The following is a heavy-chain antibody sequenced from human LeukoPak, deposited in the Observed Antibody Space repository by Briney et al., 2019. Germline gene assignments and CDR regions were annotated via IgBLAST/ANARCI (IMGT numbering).Heavy chain of an antibody. J-gene: IGHJ4*02. Sequence: GGSLRLSCAASGFTFSSYAMSWVRQAPGKGLEWVSTVSGGGGTTYYADSMKGRFTISRDNSKNTLFLQMNSLRAEDTAIYYCAKDMGYCSSATCYGLDYWGQGTLVTVSS. CDR1: GFTFSSYA. CDR2: VSGGGGTT. V-gene: IGHV3-23*01. CDR3: AKDMGYCSSATCYGLDY. D-gene: IGHD2-2*01.